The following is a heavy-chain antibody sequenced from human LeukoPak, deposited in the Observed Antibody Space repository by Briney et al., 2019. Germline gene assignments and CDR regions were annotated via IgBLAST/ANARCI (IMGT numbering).Heavy chain of an antibody. CDR1: GFTVSSDS. Sequence: PGGSLTLSCTVSGFTVSSDSMSWVRQAPGKGLEWVSFIYSGGSTHYSDSVKGRFTISRDNSKNTLYLQMNSLRAEDTAVYYCARRAGAYSHPYDYWGQGTLVTVSS. J-gene: IGHJ4*02. CDR2: IYSGGST. D-gene: IGHD4/OR15-4a*01. CDR3: ARRAGAYSHPYDY. V-gene: IGHV3-53*01.